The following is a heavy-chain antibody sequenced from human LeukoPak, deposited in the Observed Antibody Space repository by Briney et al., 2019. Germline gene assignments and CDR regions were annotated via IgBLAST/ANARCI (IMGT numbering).Heavy chain of an antibody. Sequence: SQTLSLTCTVSGGSISSGDYYWSWIRQPPGKGLEWIGEINHSGSTKYNPSLKSRVTISVDTSKNQFSLKLNSVTAADTAVYYCAGGPVTALELLYYWGQGTLVTVAS. CDR1: GGSISSGDYY. D-gene: IGHD2-21*02. CDR3: AGGPVTALELLYY. J-gene: IGHJ4*02. CDR2: INHSGST. V-gene: IGHV4-30-4*08.